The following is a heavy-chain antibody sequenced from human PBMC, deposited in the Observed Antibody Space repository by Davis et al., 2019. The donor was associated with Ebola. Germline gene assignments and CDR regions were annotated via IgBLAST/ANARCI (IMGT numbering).Heavy chain of an antibody. D-gene: IGHD5-12*01. Sequence: MPGGSLRLSCTVSGGSISGFFWSWIRQSPGEGLEWIGYIHGSGRTSYNASFKSRVTISLDMSKNQFSLKVGSVTAADTAVYYCVRHVRGYDWGQGIPVTVSS. CDR1: GGSISGFF. CDR2: IHGSGRT. V-gene: IGHV4-59*08. J-gene: IGHJ4*02. CDR3: VRHVRGYD.